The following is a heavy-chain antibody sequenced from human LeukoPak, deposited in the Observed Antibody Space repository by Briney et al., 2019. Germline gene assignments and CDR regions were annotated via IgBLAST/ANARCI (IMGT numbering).Heavy chain of an antibody. D-gene: IGHD6-13*01. CDR3: ARAGRVPWGSSPFDP. J-gene: IGHJ5*02. Sequence: GESLKISCKGSGYSFTSYWIAWVRQMPGKGLEWMGIIYPGDSDTRYSPSFQGQVTISADKSISTAYLQWSSLKASDTAMYYCARAGRVPWGSSPFDPWGQGTLVTVSS. CDR2: IYPGDSDT. CDR1: GYSFTSYW. V-gene: IGHV5-51*01.